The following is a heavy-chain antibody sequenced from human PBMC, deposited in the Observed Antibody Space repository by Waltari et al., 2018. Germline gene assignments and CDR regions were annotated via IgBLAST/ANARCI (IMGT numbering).Heavy chain of an antibody. CDR1: GGSISSYY. D-gene: IGHD3-3*01. Sequence: QVQLQESGPGLVKPSETLSLTCTVSGGSISSYYWSWIRQPPGKGLEWIGYIYYSGSTNYNPSLKGRGTISVDTSKNQFSLKLSSVTAADTAVYYWARHSTIFGVVTPDYWGQGTLVTVSS. CDR3: ARHSTIFGVVTPDY. CDR2: IYYSGST. J-gene: IGHJ4*02. V-gene: IGHV4-59*01.